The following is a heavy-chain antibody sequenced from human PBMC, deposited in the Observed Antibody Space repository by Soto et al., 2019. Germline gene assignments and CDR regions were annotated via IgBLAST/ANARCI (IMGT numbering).Heavy chain of an antibody. D-gene: IGHD3-22*01. V-gene: IGHV4-59*08. CDR1: GGSMNTYY. J-gene: IGHJ4*02. CDR3: AQLGGYYQAFDQ. CDR2: IYYSGST. Sequence: ETLSLTCTVSGGSMNTYYWGWFRQPPGKGLEWVGYIYYSGSTTYSPSLKSRVTISVDTSKNQFSLKLDSVTAADTAVYYCAQLGGYYQAFDQWGQGSLVTVSS.